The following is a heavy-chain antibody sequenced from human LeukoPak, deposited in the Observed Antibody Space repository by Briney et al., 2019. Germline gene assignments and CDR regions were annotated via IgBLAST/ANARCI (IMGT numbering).Heavy chain of an antibody. CDR3: ARLKLGTYFDL. CDR2: VYNSGDT. J-gene: IGHJ2*01. Sequence: SETLSLTCTVSGGSTSSDYWSWIRQSPGKGLEWVGYVYNSGDTGKNPSLKSRVTILLDTSKNQCSLKLTSVSAADTAVYYCARLKLGTYFDLWGRGALVTVSS. CDR1: GGSTSSDY. V-gene: IGHV4-59*08. D-gene: IGHD3-16*01.